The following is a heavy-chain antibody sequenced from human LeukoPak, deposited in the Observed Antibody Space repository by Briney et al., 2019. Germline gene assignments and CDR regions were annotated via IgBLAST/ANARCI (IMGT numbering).Heavy chain of an antibody. Sequence: SETLSLTCTVSGGSISTYYWNWIRQPPGKGLEWIGYIYYSGSTNYNPSLKSRVTISVDTSKNQFSLKLSSVTAADTAVYYCAAKTTVATYYFDSWGQGILVTVSS. CDR1: GGSISTYY. D-gene: IGHD4-11*01. CDR2: IYYSGST. V-gene: IGHV4-59*01. CDR3: AAKTTVATYYFDS. J-gene: IGHJ4*02.